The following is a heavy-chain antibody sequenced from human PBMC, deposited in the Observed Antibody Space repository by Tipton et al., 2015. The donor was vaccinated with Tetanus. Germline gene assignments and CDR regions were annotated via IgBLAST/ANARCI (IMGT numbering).Heavy chain of an antibody. D-gene: IGHD6-25*01. CDR1: GYSFTGYY. J-gene: IGHJ6*02. CDR2: INPNSGGT. CDR3: AGSVWAGSFFYYGMDV. V-gene: IGHV1-2*02. Sequence: QLVQSGAEVKKPGASVKVSCKTAGYSFTGYYIHWVRQAPGQGLEWMGWINPNSGGTNYAQKFQGRVTMTRDTSISTVYMELSRLKSADSALYFWAGSVWAGSFFYYGMDVWGRGTPVTVSS.